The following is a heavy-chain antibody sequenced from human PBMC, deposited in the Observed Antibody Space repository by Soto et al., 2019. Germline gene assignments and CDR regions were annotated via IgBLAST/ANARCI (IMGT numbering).Heavy chain of an antibody. J-gene: IGHJ5*02. Sequence: QAQLVQSGLEVKKPGASVKVSCKASGYTFTSYGITWMRQAPGQGLEWMGWISAYNGKTNYAQNVQGRVTMTTDTSTNTAHMELRSLRSDDTAVYYCARAPTADPYIWFDTWGQGTLVTVSS. CDR3: ARAPTADPYIWFDT. CDR2: ISAYNGKT. D-gene: IGHD6-19*01. CDR1: GYTFTSYG. V-gene: IGHV1-18*01.